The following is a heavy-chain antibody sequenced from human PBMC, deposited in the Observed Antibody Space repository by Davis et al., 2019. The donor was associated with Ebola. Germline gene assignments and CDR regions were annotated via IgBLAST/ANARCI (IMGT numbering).Heavy chain of an antibody. CDR3: ARDGPDYYGLDV. V-gene: IGHV1-46*01. Sequence: ASVTVSCQASGYTLTDYQMHWVRQAPGQGLEWMGVINPSAGYTNYAQKFQGRVTITRDTSTSTVHLEVRRLRSEDTAVYYCARDGPDYYGLDVWGQGTAVTVSS. J-gene: IGHJ6*02. CDR1: GYTLTDYQ. CDR2: INPSAGYT.